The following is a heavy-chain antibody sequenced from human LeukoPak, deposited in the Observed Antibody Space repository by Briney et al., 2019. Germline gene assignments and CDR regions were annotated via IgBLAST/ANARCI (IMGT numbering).Heavy chain of an antibody. CDR3: ARGGPNRLGLDP. CDR1: LDSTTSNF. D-gene: IGHD1-14*01. CDR2: MHYSGST. Sequence: PSETLSLTCTVSLDSTTSNFWSWVRQTPGKGLEWIGYMHYSGSTNYNPSLKSRVTISVDTSKNQFSLKLTSVTAADTAVYYCARGGPNRLGLDPWGQGTLVTVSS. J-gene: IGHJ5*02. V-gene: IGHV4-59*01.